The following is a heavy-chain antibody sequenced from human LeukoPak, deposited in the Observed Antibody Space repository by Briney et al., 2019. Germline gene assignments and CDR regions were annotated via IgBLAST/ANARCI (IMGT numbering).Heavy chain of an antibody. V-gene: IGHV1-3*02. D-gene: IGHD3-3*01. J-gene: IGHJ4*02. Sequence: ASVKVSCRASGYTFTSYAMHWVRQAPGQRLEWMGWSNAGNGNTKYSQEFQGRVTITRDTSASTAYMELSSLRSEDMAVYYCARESSYYDFWSGYYIPYFDYWGQGTLVTVSS. CDR1: GYTFTSYA. CDR3: ARESSYYDFWSGYYIPYFDY. CDR2: SNAGNGNT.